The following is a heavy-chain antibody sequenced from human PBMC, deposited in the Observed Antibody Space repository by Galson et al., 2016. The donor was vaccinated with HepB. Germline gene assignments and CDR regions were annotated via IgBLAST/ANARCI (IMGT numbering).Heavy chain of an antibody. J-gene: IGHJ4*02. Sequence: SLRLSCAASGFTFSSYGMHWVRQAPGKGLEWVAVISYDGSNKYYADSVRGRFTISRGNSKNTLFLQMNSLRAEDTAVYYCAKNDILAGYSAFDYWGQGTLGTVSS. CDR1: GFTFSSYG. CDR3: AKNDILAGYSAFDY. CDR2: ISYDGSNK. D-gene: IGHD3-9*01. V-gene: IGHV3-30*18.